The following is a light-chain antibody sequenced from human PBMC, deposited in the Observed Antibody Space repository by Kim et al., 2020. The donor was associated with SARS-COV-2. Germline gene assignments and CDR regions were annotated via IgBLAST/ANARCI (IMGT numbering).Light chain of an antibody. CDR2: WAS. CDR3: HQYYTAPWT. J-gene: IGKJ1*01. CDR1: LSVLYSSNNRNY. Sequence: DIVMTQSPDSLAVSLGERATINCKSSLSVLYSSNNRNYLAWYQQRPGQPPKLLIYWASTRESGVPDRFSGSGSGTEFTLTISSLQAEDVAVYYCHQYYTAPWTFGQGTKVDIK. V-gene: IGKV4-1*01.